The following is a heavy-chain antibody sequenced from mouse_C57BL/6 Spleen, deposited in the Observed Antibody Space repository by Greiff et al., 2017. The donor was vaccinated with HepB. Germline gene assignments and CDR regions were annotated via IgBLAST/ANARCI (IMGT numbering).Heavy chain of an antibody. Sequence: VQLQQSGAELARPGASVKMSCKASGYTFTSYTMHWVKQRPGQGLEWIGYINPSSGYTKYNQKFKDKATLTADISSSTAYMQLRSLTSEDSAVYYCARGGGSSPFAYWGQGTLVTVAA. D-gene: IGHD1-1*01. V-gene: IGHV1-4*01. CDR3: ARGGGSSPFAY. CDR2: INPSSGYT. J-gene: IGHJ3*01. CDR1: GYTFTSYT.